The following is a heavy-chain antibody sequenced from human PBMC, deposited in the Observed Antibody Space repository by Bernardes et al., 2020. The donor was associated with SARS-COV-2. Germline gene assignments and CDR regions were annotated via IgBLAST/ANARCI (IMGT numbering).Heavy chain of an antibody. D-gene: IGHD4-17*01. V-gene: IGHV3-30-3*01. J-gene: IGHJ6*02. CDR1: GFTFSSSA. CDR3: ARDWDYGESGYYYGLDV. CDR2: ISNDGSIK. Sequence: GGSLRLSCTASGFTFSSSAMHWVRQAPGKGLEWVSGISNDGSIKYYADSVKGRFTISRDNSTNTLYLLMNSLRPEVTAVYYCARDWDYGESGYYYGLDVWSQGTTVTVSS.